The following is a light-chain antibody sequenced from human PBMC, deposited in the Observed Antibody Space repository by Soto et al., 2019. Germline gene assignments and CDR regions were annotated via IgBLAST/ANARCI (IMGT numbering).Light chain of an antibody. J-gene: IGLJ7*01. CDR1: NSNIGSHN. CDR2: SDN. V-gene: IGLV1-44*01. CDR3: PPWEDGVNDPV. Sequence: QSVLTQPPSASGTPGQRVTISCSGSNSNIGSHNLNCYQQLPGTAPTLLLYSDNHRPSGVPARLSGSKSGTSASRAISGPPSADEVDSYCPPWEDGVNDPVFGGGAPLTVL.